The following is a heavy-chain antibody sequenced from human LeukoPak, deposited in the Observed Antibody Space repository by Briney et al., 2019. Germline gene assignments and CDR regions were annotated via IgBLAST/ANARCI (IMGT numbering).Heavy chain of an antibody. CDR3: AKDLHDSSGYYYPGAFDI. CDR2: ISWNSGSI. J-gene: IGHJ3*02. V-gene: IGHV3-9*01. CDR1: GFTFDDYA. D-gene: IGHD3-22*01. Sequence: PGRSLRLSCAASGFTFDDYAMHWVRQAPGKGLEWVSGISWNSGSIGYADSVKGRFTIPRDNAKNSLYLQMNSLRAEDTALYYCAKDLHDSSGYYYPGAFDIWGQGTMVTVSS.